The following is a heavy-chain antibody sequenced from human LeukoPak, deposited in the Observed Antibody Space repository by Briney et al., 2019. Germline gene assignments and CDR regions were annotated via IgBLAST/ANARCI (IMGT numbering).Heavy chain of an antibody. CDR3: VRDEEVRGVIYDY. Sequence: SETLSLTCAVYGGSFSGYYWSWIRQPPGKGLEWIGEINHSGSTNYNPSLKSRVTISVDTSKNQFSLKLSSVTAADTAVYYCVRDEEVRGVIYDYWGQGTLVTVSS. CDR1: GGSFSGYY. J-gene: IGHJ4*02. V-gene: IGHV4-34*01. D-gene: IGHD3-10*01. CDR2: INHSGST.